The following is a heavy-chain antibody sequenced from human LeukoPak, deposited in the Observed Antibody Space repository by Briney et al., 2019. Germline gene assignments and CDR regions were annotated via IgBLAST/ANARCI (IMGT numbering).Heavy chain of an antibody. V-gene: IGHV3-23*01. D-gene: IGHD3-10*01. Sequence: PGGSLRLSCAASGFTFAIHAMTWVRQAPGKGLEWVSAISGDGASTHYAESVKGQFTISRDNSQNTLFLQMISLMVEDTAIYYCEKDSYGSGRPLRTFDVWGQGTMVTVSS. CDR2: ISGDGAST. J-gene: IGHJ3*01. CDR1: GFTFAIHA. CDR3: EKDSYGSGRPLRTFDV.